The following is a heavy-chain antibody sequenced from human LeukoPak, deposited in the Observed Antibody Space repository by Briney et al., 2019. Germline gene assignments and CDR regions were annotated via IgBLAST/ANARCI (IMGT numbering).Heavy chain of an antibody. CDR3: ARMITVVTPVSWFDP. CDR2: IYYSGST. J-gene: IGHJ5*02. CDR1: GGSMSRNSYS. D-gene: IGHD3-16*01. Sequence: SETLSLTCAVSGGSMSRNSYSWTWIRQPPGKGLEWIGYIYYSGSTNYNPSLKSRVTISVDTSKNQFSLKLSSVTAADTAVYYCARMITVVTPVSWFDPWGQGTLVTVSS. V-gene: IGHV4-61*05.